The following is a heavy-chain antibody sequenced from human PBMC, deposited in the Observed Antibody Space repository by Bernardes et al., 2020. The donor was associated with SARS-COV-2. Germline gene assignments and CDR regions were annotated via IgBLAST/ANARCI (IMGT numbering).Heavy chain of an antibody. V-gene: IGHV3-21*01. D-gene: IGHD1-7*01. CDR2: ITSSSSYK. J-gene: IGHJ4*02. CDR1: SYA. Sequence: SYAMSWVRQAPGKGLEWVSSITSSSSYKYYADSVKGRFTISRDHAKNSLYLQMNSLRAEDTAVYFCARESDWNYVFDYWGQGTLVTVSS. CDR3: ARESDWNYVFDY.